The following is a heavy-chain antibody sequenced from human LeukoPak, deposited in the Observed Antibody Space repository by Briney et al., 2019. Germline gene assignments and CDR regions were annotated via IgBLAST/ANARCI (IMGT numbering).Heavy chain of an antibody. CDR2: VYYTGST. CDR3: ARISSVWVKDFYYYMDV. J-gene: IGHJ6*03. D-gene: IGHD3-16*02. CDR1: GGSISSSLYY. Sequence: PSGTLSLTCTVAGGSISSSLYYWGWMRQPPGTGLEWIGSVYYTGSTYYNSSLKDRLTISIDTSKNQLSLKLSSVTAADAAVYYCARISSVWVKDFYYYMDVWGKGTTVTVSS. V-gene: IGHV4-39*07.